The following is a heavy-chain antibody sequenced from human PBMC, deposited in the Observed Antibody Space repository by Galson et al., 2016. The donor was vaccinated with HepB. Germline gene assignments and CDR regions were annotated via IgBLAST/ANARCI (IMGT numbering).Heavy chain of an antibody. J-gene: IGHJ4*02. D-gene: IGHD2-2*01. CDR2: ISAHNGNT. CDR3: ARGPYSSSPLDY. CDR1: GYTFTYYG. V-gene: IGHV1-18*01. Sequence: SVKVSCKASGYTFTYYGINWVRQAPGQGLEWMGWISAHNGNTNYGQNFQDRLTLTRDTSTNTAYMDLRSLRSDDTAMYFCARGPYSSSPLDYWGQGTMLIVSS.